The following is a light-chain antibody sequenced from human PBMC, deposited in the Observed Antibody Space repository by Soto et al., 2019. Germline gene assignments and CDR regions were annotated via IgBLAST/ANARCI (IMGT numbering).Light chain of an antibody. CDR2: NAS. J-gene: IGKJ1*01. CDR1: QTISSW. V-gene: IGKV1-5*03. Sequence: DIEITQSSSTLTGSVGDRVTLTSRASQTISSWLAWYQQKPGKAPKLLIYNASTLKSGVPSRFSGSGSGTEFTLTISSLQPDDFATYYCQHYNSYSEAFGQGTKVDIK. CDR3: QHYNSYSEA.